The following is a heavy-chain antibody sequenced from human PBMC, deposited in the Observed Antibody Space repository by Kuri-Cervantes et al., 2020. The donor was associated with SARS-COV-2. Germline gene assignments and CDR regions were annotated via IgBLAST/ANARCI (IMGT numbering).Heavy chain of an antibody. CDR1: GFTVSSNY. CDR2: IYSGGST. Sequence: GESLKISCAASGFTVSSNYMSWVRQAPGKGLEWVSVIYSGGSTYYADSVKGRFTISRDNSKNTLYLQMNSLRAEDTAVYYCARERGLRGWFDPWGQGTLVTDSS. CDR3: ARERGLRGWFDP. V-gene: IGHV3-53*01. J-gene: IGHJ5*02.